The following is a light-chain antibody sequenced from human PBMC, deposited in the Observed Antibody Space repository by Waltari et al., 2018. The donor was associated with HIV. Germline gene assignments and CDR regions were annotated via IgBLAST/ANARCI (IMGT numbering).Light chain of an antibody. V-gene: IGKV1-39*01. CDR2: GVS. CDR1: QHIKTF. J-gene: IGKJ5*01. Sequence: IQLTQSPSSLSASLGDNVPITCRASQHIKTFLNWYQVRPGKAPRVLVYGVSSLPTGVPSRFTGDGSGTDFTLTINNLQPEDFASYFCQQTYSVSITFGPGTRLEI. CDR3: QQTYSVSIT.